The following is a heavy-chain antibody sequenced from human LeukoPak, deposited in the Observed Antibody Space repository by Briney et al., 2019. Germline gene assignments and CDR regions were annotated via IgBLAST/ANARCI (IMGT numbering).Heavy chain of an antibody. D-gene: IGHD3-9*01. Sequence: ASVKVSCKASGYTFKNYDINWVRQAPGQGLEWMGWINPNSGGTNYAQKFQGRVTMTRDTSISTAYMELSRLRSDDTAVYYCARVDLTGYYAAPLSFDYWGQGTLVTVSS. J-gene: IGHJ4*02. CDR1: GYTFKNYD. CDR2: INPNSGGT. CDR3: ARVDLTGYYAAPLSFDY. V-gene: IGHV1-2*02.